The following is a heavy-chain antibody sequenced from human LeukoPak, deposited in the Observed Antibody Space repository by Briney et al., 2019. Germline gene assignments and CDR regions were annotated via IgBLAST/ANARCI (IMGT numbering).Heavy chain of an antibody. D-gene: IGHD3-10*01. V-gene: IGHV3-49*04. J-gene: IGHJ6*03. CDR3: TKDSHYGSGSYYHGHMDV. CDR1: GFTFGDYG. CDR2: IRSEAYGGTT. Sequence: PGGSLRLSCTASGFTFGDYGVNWVRQAPGKGLEWVGFIRSEAYGGTTEYAASVKGRFTISRDDSKSIAYLQMNSLKSEDTALYYCTKDSHYGSGSYYHGHMDVWGKGTTVIVSS.